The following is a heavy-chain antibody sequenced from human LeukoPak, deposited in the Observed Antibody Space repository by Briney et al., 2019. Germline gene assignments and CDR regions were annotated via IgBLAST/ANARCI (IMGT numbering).Heavy chain of an antibody. D-gene: IGHD2-21*02. V-gene: IGHV1-2*02. CDR2: INPNSGGT. CDR3: ARSRISRLLRLDY. CDR1: GYTFTVYY. Sequence: ASVTVSFKASGYTFTVYYMHWVRQAPGQGLEWMGWINPNSGGTNYAQKFQGRVTMTRDTSISTAYMELSRLRSDDTAVYYCARSRISRLLRLDYWGQGTLVTVSS. J-gene: IGHJ4*02.